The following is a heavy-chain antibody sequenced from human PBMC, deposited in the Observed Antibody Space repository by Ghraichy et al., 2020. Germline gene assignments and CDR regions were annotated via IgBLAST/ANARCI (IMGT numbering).Heavy chain of an antibody. V-gene: IGHV3-30*18. CDR3: AKDLAYSGSYYGAYYYYGMDV. J-gene: IGHJ6*02. CDR2: ISYDGSNK. Sequence: LSLTCAASGFTFSSYGMHWVRQAPGKGLEWVAVISYDGSNKYYADSVKGRFTISRDNSKNTLYLQMNSLGAEDTAVYYCAKDLAYSGSYYGAYYYYGMDVWGQGTTVTVS. CDR1: GFTFSSYG. D-gene: IGHD1-26*01.